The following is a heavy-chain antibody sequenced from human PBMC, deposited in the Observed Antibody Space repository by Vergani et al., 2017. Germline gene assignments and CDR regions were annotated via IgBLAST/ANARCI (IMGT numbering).Heavy chain of an antibody. Sequence: EVQLVESGGGLVKPGGSLRLSCAASGFTFSSYSMNWVRQAPGKGLEWVSSISSSSSYIYYADSVKGRFTISRDNAKNSLYLQMNSLRAEDTAVYYCARDLFYYASSSYYSGFFDYWGQGTLVTVSS. CDR3: ARDLFYYASSSYYSGFFDY. CDR2: ISSSSSYI. CDR1: GFTFSSYS. J-gene: IGHJ4*02. D-gene: IGHD3-22*01. V-gene: IGHV3-21*01.